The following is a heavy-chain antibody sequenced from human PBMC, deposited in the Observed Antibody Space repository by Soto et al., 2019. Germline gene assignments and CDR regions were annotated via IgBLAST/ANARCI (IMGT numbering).Heavy chain of an antibody. CDR3: AINTVTTRCFAASEN. CDR2: ISSSISYI. CDR1: GFTFSSYS. D-gene: IGHD4-4*01. V-gene: IGHV3-21*01. J-gene: IGHJ4*02. Sequence: PWGSRRLSCAASGFTFSSYSMNWVRQAPGKGLEWVSSISSSISYIYYADSVKGRFTISRDKAKNSLYLQMNSLRAEDTAVYYCAINTVTTRCFAASENWGQGTLVIVSA.